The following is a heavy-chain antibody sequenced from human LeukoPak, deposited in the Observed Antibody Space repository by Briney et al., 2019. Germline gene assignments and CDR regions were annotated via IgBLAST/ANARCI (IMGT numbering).Heavy chain of an antibody. CDR1: GFTVSSNY. D-gene: IGHD6-19*01. Sequence: SGGSLRLSCAASGFTVSSNYMSWVRQAPGKGLEWVSGISWNSGSIGYADSVKGRFTISRDNAKNSLYLQMNSLRAEDTALYYCAKDKEIAVAGTFFDYWGQGTLVTVSS. CDR3: AKDKEIAVAGTFFDY. V-gene: IGHV3-9*01. J-gene: IGHJ4*02. CDR2: ISWNSGSI.